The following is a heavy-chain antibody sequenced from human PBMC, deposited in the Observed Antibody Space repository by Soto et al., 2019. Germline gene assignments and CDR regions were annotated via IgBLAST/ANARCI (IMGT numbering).Heavy chain of an antibody. CDR1: GGSVNNKTYY. CDR2: VYYSGTT. CDR3: ARTTAVPNTPRSRYFFDF. Sequence: NPSETLSLTCSVSGGSVNNKTYYWSWIRQPPGKRLEWIGYVYYSGTTNYNPSLKSRVTISIAMSKNHFSLMLSSVTAADPALYYCARTTAVPNTPRSRYFFDFWGQGTLVTVSS. D-gene: IGHD3-9*01. V-gene: IGHV4-61*01. J-gene: IGHJ4*02.